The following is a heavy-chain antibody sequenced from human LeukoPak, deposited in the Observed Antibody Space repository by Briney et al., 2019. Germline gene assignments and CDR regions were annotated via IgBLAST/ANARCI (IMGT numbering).Heavy chain of an antibody. V-gene: IGHV3-48*02. D-gene: IGHD6-19*01. J-gene: IGHJ4*02. Sequence: GGSLRLSCAASGFTFSSYSMNWVRQAPGKGLEWVSYISSSSSTIYYADSVKGRFTISRDNAKNSLYLQMNSLRDEDTAAYYCARVSDPDSGWYYYFDYWGQGTLVTVSS. CDR3: ARVSDPDSGWYYYFDY. CDR1: GFTFSSYS. CDR2: ISSSSSTI.